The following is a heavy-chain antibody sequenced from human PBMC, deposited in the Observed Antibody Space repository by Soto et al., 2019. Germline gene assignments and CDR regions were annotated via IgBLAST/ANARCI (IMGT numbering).Heavy chain of an antibody. CDR3: ARHALWSGYSDYFDY. V-gene: IGHV4-39*01. CDR1: DDSINSDKYY. D-gene: IGHD3-3*01. J-gene: IGHJ4*02. Sequence: SETLSLTYSVSDDSINSDKYYWGWIRQPPGKGLEWIGNIYYSGNTNYNPSLQTRVTISVDTSKSQFSLKLSSVTAADTAVYYCARHALWSGYSDYFDYWGQGTLVTVSS. CDR2: IYYSGNT.